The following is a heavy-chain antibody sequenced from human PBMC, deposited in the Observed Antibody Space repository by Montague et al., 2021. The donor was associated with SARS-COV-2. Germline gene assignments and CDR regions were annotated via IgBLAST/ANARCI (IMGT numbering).Heavy chain of an antibody. J-gene: IGHJ3*02. D-gene: IGHD3-22*01. CDR1: GGSISSSGYY. CDR2: IYYSGST. Sequence: SETLSLTCTVSGGSISSSGYYWGWIRQPPGKGLEWMGSIYYSGSTYYNPSLKSRVTISVDTPKNQFSLKPSSVTAADTAVYYCARFPTSYYYDSKAAPATPDAFDIWGQGTMVTVSS. V-gene: IGHV4-39*01. CDR3: ARFPTSYYYDSKAAPATPDAFDI.